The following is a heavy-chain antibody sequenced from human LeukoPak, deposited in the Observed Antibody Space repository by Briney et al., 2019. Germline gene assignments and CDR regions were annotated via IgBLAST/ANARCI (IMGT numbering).Heavy chain of an antibody. D-gene: IGHD6-6*01. V-gene: IGHV4-34*01. CDR3: AREFSSSSTSFDV. CDR2: INQNRGSL. Sequence: SETLSLTCAIYGGSFSDYYWSWIRLSPAQGLEWIGEINQNRGSLNYNPSLKSRVTMSVDTSKNQFSLKVTSVTAADTAVYYCAREFSSSSTSFDVWGQGTMVTVSS. CDR1: GGSFSDYY. J-gene: IGHJ3*01.